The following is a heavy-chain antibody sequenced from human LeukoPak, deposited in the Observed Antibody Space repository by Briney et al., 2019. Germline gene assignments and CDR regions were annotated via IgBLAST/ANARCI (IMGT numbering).Heavy chain of an antibody. J-gene: IGHJ4*02. V-gene: IGHV3-53*04. Sequence: GGSLRLSCAASGFTFSDYYMSWIRQAPGKGLEWVSLIGGSDGRTRYADSVKGRFTISRHDSQNTLFLQMNSLRAEDTAVYYCARGGTPGFSTGRIDYWGQGTLVTVSS. CDR1: GFTFSDYY. CDR3: ARGGTPGFSTGRIDY. D-gene: IGHD6-19*01. CDR2: IGGSDGRT.